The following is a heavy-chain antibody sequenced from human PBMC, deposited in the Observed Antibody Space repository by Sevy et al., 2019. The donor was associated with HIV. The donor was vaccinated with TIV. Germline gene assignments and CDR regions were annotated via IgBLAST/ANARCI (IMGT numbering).Heavy chain of an antibody. Sequence: ASVKVSCKASGYTFTSYAMNWVRQAPGQGLEWMGWINTNTGNPTYAQDFTGRFVFSLDTSVSTAYLQISSLKAEDTAVYYCAKDYYDSSVGPGDYFDYWGQGTLVTVSS. CDR1: GYTFTSYA. V-gene: IGHV7-4-1*02. CDR2: INTNTGNP. CDR3: AKDYYDSSVGPGDYFDY. J-gene: IGHJ4*02. D-gene: IGHD3-22*01.